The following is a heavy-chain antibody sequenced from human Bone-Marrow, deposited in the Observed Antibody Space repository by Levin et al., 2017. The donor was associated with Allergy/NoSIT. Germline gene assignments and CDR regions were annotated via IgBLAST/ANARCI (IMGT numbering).Heavy chain of an antibody. CDR2: IYSSGST. CDR3: ARHDDLWGGHYGMDV. D-gene: IGHD3-3*01. Sequence: PSETLSLTCTVSGGSTSNYYLSWIRQTPGRGLEWLGYIYSSGSTNYNPSLKSRVTISADSSKRQVSLKLNSVTAGDTAVYYCARHDDLWGGHYGMDVWGQGTAVAVSS. J-gene: IGHJ6*02. CDR1: GGSTSNYY. V-gene: IGHV4-59*08.